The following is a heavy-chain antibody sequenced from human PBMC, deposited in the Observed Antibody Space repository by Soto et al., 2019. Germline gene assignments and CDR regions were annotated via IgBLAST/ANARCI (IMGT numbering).Heavy chain of an antibody. CDR1: GRPFSSYA. CDR2: IIPIFGTA. Sequence: EASVKVSCKASGRPFSSYAISSVRQAPGQGLEWMGGIIPIFGTANYAQKFQGRVTITADESTSTAYMELSSLRSEDTAVYYCAREGSGYDYPWFDPWGQGTLVTVSS. CDR3: AREGSGYDYPWFDP. D-gene: IGHD5-12*01. J-gene: IGHJ5*02. V-gene: IGHV1-69*13.